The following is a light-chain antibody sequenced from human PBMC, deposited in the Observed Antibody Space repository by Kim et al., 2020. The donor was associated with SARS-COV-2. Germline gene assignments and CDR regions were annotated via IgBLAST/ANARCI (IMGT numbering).Light chain of an antibody. CDR3: SSYAGSNNLV. Sequence: QSVLTQPPSASGSPGQSVTISCTGTSSDVGAYNYVSWYQLHPGKAPKLMIYGVSKRPSGVPARFSGSKSGNTASLTVSGLQAEDEADYYCSSYAGSNNLVFGGGTQLTVL. CDR2: GVS. V-gene: IGLV2-8*01. J-gene: IGLJ2*01. CDR1: SSDVGAYNY.